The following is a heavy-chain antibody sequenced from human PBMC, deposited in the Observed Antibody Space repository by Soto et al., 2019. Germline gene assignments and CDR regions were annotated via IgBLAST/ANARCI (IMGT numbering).Heavy chain of an antibody. D-gene: IGHD6-13*01. V-gene: IGHV4-39*07. CDR3: ARDVAAAWVDYYYGMDV. CDR2: INHSGST. Sequence: PSETLSLTCTVSGGSISSGGYYWSWIRQPPGKGLEWIGEINHSGSTNYNPSLKSRVTISVDTSKNQFSLKLSSVTAADTAVYYCARDVAAAWVDYYYGMDVWGQGTTVTVS. CDR1: GGSISSGGYY. J-gene: IGHJ6*02.